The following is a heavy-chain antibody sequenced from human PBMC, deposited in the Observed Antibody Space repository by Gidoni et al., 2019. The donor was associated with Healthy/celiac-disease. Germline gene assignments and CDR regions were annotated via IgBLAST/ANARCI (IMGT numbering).Heavy chain of an antibody. CDR2: IWYDGSNK. J-gene: IGHJ6*02. CDR1: GFTFSSYG. V-gene: IGHV3-33*01. Sequence: QVQLVESGGGVVQPGRSLRLSCAASGFTFSSYGMHWVRQAPGKGLDWVEVIWYDGSNKYYADPVKGRFTISRDNSKNTLYLQMNSLRAEDTAVYYCARENSHYDFWSGYYLYGMDVWGQGTTVTVSS. D-gene: IGHD3-3*01. CDR3: ARENSHYDFWSGYYLYGMDV.